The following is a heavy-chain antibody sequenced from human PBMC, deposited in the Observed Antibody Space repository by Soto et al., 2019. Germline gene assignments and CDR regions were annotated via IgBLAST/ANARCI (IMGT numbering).Heavy chain of an antibody. V-gene: IGHV4-39*01. D-gene: IGHD3-22*01. Sequence: PSGTLSLTCTVSGGSISSSSYYWGWIRQPPGKGLEWIGSIYYSGSTYYNPSLKSRVTISVDTSKNQFSLKLSSVTAADTAVYYCARLGYNDSSGYQITWYYYGMDVWGQGTTVS. J-gene: IGHJ6*02. CDR1: GGSISSSSYY. CDR2: IYYSGST. CDR3: ARLGYNDSSGYQITWYYYGMDV.